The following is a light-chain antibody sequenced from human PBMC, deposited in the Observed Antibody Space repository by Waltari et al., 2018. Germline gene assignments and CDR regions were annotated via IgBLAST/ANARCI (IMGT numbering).Light chain of an antibody. J-gene: IGKJ2*01. CDR3: QQSDSTLNT. CDR1: RTVRTY. CDR2: RAS. V-gene: IGKV1-39*01. Sequence: IQMTQSPSVLSASVGDRVTFTCRASRTVRTYLNWYQQKPGKAPKLLIFRASNLHTGVPSRFSGRGSGTEFTLTISGVQPEDFATYFCQQSDSTLNTFGQGTNLEIK.